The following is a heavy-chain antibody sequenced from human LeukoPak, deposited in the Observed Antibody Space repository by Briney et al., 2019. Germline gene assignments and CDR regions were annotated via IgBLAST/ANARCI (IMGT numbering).Heavy chain of an antibody. CDR1: GFTFSSYA. CDR3: ARSVGLGIPFDY. Sequence: PGGSLRLSCAASGFTFSSYAMHWVRQAPGKGLEWVAVISYDGRNKYYADSVKGRFTISRDNSKNTLYLHMNSLRAEDTAVYYCARSVGLGIPFDYWGQGTLVTVSS. D-gene: IGHD7-27*01. CDR2: ISYDGRNK. J-gene: IGHJ4*02. V-gene: IGHV3-30-3*01.